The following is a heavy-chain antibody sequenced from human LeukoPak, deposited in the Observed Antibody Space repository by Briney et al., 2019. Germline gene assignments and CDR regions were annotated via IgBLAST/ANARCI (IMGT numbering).Heavy chain of an antibody. CDR2: IIPIFGTA. CDR3: ARDFVSTGAFDI. D-gene: IGHD3-9*01. J-gene: IGHJ3*02. Sequence: SVKVSCKASGGTFSSYAISWVRQAPGQGLEWMGGIIPIFGTANYAQKFQGRVTITTDESTSTAYMELSSLRSEDTAVYYCARDFVSTGAFDIWGQGTMVTVSS. V-gene: IGHV1-69*05. CDR1: GGTFSSYA.